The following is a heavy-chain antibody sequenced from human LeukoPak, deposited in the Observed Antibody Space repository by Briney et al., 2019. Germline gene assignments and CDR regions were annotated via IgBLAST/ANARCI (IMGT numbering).Heavy chain of an antibody. CDR1: GDSVSSNSAA. CDR2: TYYRSKWYA. Sequence: SQTLSLTCAISGDSVSSNSAAWNWIRQSPSRGLEWLGRTYYRSKWYADYAVSVKGRITINPDTSKNQVSLQLNSVTPEDTAMYYCARDGSSGWSNSWFDPWGQGTLVTASS. J-gene: IGHJ5*02. V-gene: IGHV6-1*01. D-gene: IGHD6-19*01. CDR3: ARDGSSGWSNSWFDP.